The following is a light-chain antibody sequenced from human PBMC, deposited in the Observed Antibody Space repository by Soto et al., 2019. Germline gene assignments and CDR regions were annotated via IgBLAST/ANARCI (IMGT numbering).Light chain of an antibody. CDR2: GAS. Sequence: IVVSQSPGTLSLSTGERARLSCRASQTVSSSFLAWYQQTPGQAPRLLIYGASTRATGIPARFSGSGSGTEFTLTISSLQSEDSAVYYCQQYDNWPPYTFGQGTKVDI. V-gene: IGKV3-15*01. J-gene: IGKJ2*01. CDR1: QTVSSS. CDR3: QQYDNWPPYT.